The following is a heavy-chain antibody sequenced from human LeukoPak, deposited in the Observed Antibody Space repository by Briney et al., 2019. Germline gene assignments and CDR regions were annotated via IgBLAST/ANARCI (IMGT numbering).Heavy chain of an antibody. CDR2: IKPDESEK. Sequence: PGGSLRLSCAASGFTFSTYWMGWVRQAPGKGLEWVAKIKPDESEKDHVDSVKGRFTISRDNAKNSLYLQLNSLRAEDTAVYYCARSRFYFDYWGQGTLVIVSS. V-gene: IGHV3-7*01. CDR3: ARSRFYFDY. CDR1: GFTFSTYW. J-gene: IGHJ4*02.